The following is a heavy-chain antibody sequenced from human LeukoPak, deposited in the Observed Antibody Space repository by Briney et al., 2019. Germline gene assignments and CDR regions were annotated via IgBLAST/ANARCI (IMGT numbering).Heavy chain of an antibody. V-gene: IGHV3-20*04. CDR2: INWNGRSR. D-gene: IGHD1-7*01. J-gene: IGHJ4*02. CDR3: ARPLGITGTTPFDF. CDR1: GFTFNDSG. Sequence: GGFLRLSCVASGFTFNDSGMSWVRQAPGKGLEWISGINWNGRSRGYADSVKGRFTISRDNAKNSLYLEMNSLRAEDTALYFCARPLGITGTTPFDFWGQGTRVTVSS.